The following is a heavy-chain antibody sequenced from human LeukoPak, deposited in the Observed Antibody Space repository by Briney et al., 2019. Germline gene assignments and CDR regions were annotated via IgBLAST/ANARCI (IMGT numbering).Heavy chain of an antibody. CDR3: ARDGIVVVTAIA. J-gene: IGHJ5*02. D-gene: IGHD2-21*02. Sequence: GGSLRLSCAASGLTFSSYAMHWVRQAPGKGLEWVAVISYDGSNKYYADSVKGRFTISRDNSKNTLYLQMNSLRAEDTAVYYCARDGIVVVTAIAWGQGTLVTVSS. CDR2: ISYDGSNK. V-gene: IGHV3-30-3*01. CDR1: GLTFSSYA.